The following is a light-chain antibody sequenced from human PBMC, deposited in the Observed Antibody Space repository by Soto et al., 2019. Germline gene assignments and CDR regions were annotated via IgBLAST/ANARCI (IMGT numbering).Light chain of an antibody. CDR2: EGS. V-gene: IGLV2-23*01. CDR1: SSDVGSYNL. CDR3: CSYAGSSTYV. J-gene: IGLJ1*01. Sequence: QSALTQPASVSGSPRQSITISCTGTSSDVGSYNLVSWYQQHPGKAPKVMIYEGSKRPSGVSNRFSGSKSDNTASLTISGLQAGDEADYYCCSYAGSSTYVFGSGTKLTVL.